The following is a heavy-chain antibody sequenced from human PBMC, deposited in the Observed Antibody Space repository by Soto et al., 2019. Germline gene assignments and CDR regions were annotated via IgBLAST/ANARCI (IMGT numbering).Heavy chain of an antibody. D-gene: IGHD5-12*01. Sequence: LRLSCAGSGFTFSSYSMNWVRQAPGKGPEWVANIKKDGSARHYVDSVKGRFTISRDTAKNSLYLQMNSLTAEVLAVYCCTRGGLWGQGTLVTVSS. CDR1: GFTFSSYS. V-gene: IGHV3-7*04. CDR2: IKKDGSAR. J-gene: IGHJ4*02. CDR3: TRGGL.